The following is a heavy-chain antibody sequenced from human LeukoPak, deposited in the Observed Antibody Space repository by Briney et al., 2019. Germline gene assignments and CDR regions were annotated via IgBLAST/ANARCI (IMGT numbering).Heavy chain of an antibody. J-gene: IGHJ4*02. V-gene: IGHV4-59*08. Sequence: SETLSLTCTVSGGSISTYYWSWIRQPPGKGLEWIGYIYYSGSTNYNPSLKSRVTISVDTSKNQFSLKLSSVTAADTALYYCARQTLTYYYDSSGYSEGAYFDYWGQGTLVTVSS. D-gene: IGHD3-22*01. CDR2: IYYSGST. CDR3: ARQTLTYYYDSSGYSEGAYFDY. CDR1: GGSISTYY.